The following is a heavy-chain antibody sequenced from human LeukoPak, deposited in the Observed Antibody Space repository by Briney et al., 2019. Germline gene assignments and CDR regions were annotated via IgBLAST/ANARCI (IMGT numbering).Heavy chain of an antibody. CDR2: IIPILGIA. CDR1: GGTFSSYA. CDR3: AREEGEWLPHYFDY. J-gene: IGHJ4*02. V-gene: IGHV1-69*04. Sequence: SVKVSCKASGGTFSSYAISWVRQAPGQGLEWMGRIIPILGIANYAQKFQGRVTITADKSTSTAYMELSSLRSEDTAVYYCAREEGEWLPHYFDYWGQGTLVTVSS. D-gene: IGHD3-3*01.